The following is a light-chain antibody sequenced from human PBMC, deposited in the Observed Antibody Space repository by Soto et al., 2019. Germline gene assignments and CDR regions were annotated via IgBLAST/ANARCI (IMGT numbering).Light chain of an antibody. Sequence: EIVLTQSPGTLSLSPGERATLSCRASQSVSSSYLAWYQQKPGQAPRLLIYGASSRATGIPDRFSGSGSGTDFTLTISRLEPEDFAVYSCQQDDSSPQTFCQGTKVEIK. CDR1: QSVSSSY. V-gene: IGKV3-20*01. CDR3: QQDDSSPQT. J-gene: IGKJ1*01. CDR2: GAS.